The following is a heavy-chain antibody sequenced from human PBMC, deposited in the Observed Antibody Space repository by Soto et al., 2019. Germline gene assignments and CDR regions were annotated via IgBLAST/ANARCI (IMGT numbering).Heavy chain of an antibody. J-gene: IGHJ4*02. Sequence: AAVNSAGQASGGTCSTYAITWVRQAPGQGLEWMGGIIPIFGTANYAHKLQGRVTMTTDTSTSTDYRELRSLRSDDTAVYYCAREERTISHPPDYWGQGTLVTVCS. CDR3: AREERTISHPPDY. D-gene: IGHD3-3*01. V-gene: IGHV1-69*05. CDR1: GGTCSTYA. CDR2: IIPIFGTA.